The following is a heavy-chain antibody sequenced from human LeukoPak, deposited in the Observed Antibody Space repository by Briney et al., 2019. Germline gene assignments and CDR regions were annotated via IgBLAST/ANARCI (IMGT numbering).Heavy chain of an antibody. D-gene: IGHD3-9*01. CDR1: GFTFSSYA. V-gene: IGHV3-30*04. J-gene: IGHJ4*02. Sequence: GGSLRLSCAASGFTFSSYAMHWVRQAPGKGLEWVAVISYDGSNKYYADSVKGRFTISRDNSKNTLYLQMNSLGAEDTAVYYCARDWLLDYWGQGTLVTVSS. CDR2: ISYDGSNK. CDR3: ARDWLLDY.